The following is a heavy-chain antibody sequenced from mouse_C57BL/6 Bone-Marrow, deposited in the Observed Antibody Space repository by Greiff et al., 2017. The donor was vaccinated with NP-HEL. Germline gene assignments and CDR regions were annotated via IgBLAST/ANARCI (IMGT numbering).Heavy chain of an antibody. CDR1: GYAFSSSW. J-gene: IGHJ1*03. Sequence: VQLQQSGPELVKPGASVKISCKASGYAFSSSWMNWVKQRPGKGLEWIGRIYPGDGDTNYNGKFKGKATLTADKSSSTAYMQLSSLTSEDSAVYFCARGRLRNWHFDVWGTGTTVTVSS. V-gene: IGHV1-82*01. CDR3: ARGRLRNWHFDV. D-gene: IGHD3-2*02. CDR2: IYPGDGDT.